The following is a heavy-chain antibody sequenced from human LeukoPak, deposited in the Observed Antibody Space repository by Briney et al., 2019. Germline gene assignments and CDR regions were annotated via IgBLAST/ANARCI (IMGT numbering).Heavy chain of an antibody. V-gene: IGHV4-39*01. Sequence: SETLSLTCTVSGGSISSSSYYWGWIRQPPGKGLEWIGSIYYSGSTYYNPSLKSRVTISVDTSKNQFSLKLSSVTAADTAVYYCARGGKQWLEKDYWGQGTLVTVSS. CDR3: ARGGKQWLEKDY. J-gene: IGHJ4*02. CDR1: GGSISSSSYY. D-gene: IGHD6-19*01. CDR2: IYYSGST.